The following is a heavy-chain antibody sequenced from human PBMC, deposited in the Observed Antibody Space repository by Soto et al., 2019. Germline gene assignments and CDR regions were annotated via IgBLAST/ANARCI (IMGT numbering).Heavy chain of an antibody. V-gene: IGHV4-39*01. Sequence: SETMSLTCTVSGGSISSSSYYWGWIRQPPGKGLEWIGSIYYSGSTYYNPSLKSRVTISVDTSKNQFSLKLSSVTAADTAVYYSASRRKVTAISYYFDYWGQGTLVTVSS. J-gene: IGHJ4*02. D-gene: IGHD2-21*02. CDR1: GGSISSSSYY. CDR2: IYYSGST. CDR3: ASRRKVTAISYYFDY.